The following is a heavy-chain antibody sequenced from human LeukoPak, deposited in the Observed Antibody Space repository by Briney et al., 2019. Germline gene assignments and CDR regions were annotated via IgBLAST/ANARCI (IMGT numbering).Heavy chain of an antibody. D-gene: IGHD3-10*01. CDR1: GGTFSSYA. J-gene: IGHJ6*03. CDR3: ARADYYGSGIRYYYMDV. CDR2: IIPIFGTA. Sequence: ASVKVSCKASGGTFSSYAISWVRQAPGQGLEWMGGIIPIFGTANYAQKFQGRVTMTRNTSISTAYMELSSLRSEDTAVYYCARADYYGSGIRYYYMDVWGKGTTVTISS. V-gene: IGHV1-69*05.